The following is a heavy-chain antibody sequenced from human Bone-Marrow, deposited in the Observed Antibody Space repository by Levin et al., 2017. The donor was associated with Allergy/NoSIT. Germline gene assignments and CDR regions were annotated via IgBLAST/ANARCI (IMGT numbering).Heavy chain of an antibody. CDR1: GGIFTTFA. CDR3: ARNRGQWSGHYGSCWFFDF. D-gene: IGHD3-3*01. J-gene: IGHJ2*01. V-gene: IGHV1-69*13. CDR2: IIPMFGTP. Sequence: SVKVSCKASGGIFTTFAFSWVRQAPGQGLEWMGGIIPMFGTPNYAQKFQGRVTITADESTSTVYMELSSLRSEDTAVYYCARNRGQWSGHYGSCWFFDFWGRGTLVTVCS.